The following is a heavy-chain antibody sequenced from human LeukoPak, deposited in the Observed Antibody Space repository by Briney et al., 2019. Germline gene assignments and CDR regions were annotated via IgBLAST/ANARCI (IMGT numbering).Heavy chain of an antibody. CDR1: EFSVGSNY. J-gene: IGHJ4*02. Sequence: GGSLRLSCAASEFSVGSNYMTCVRQDPGKGPEWVSLIYSGGSTYYADSVKGRFTISRDNSKNTLYLQMNSLRAEDTAVYYCARDPLGSGWYGNLDYWGQGTLVTVSS. V-gene: IGHV3-66*01. CDR3: ARDPLGSGWYGNLDY. CDR2: IYSGGST. D-gene: IGHD6-19*01.